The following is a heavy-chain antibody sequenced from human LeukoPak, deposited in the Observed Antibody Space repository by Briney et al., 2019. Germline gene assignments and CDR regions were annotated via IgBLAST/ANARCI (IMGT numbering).Heavy chain of an antibody. Sequence: ASVKVSCKASGYTFTGYYMHWVRQAPGQGLEWMGWINPNSGGTNYAQKFQGRVTMTRDTSISTAYMELSRLRSDDKAVYYCATSTTVTTLLGYWGQGTLVTVSS. J-gene: IGHJ4*02. CDR1: GYTFTGYY. CDR2: INPNSGGT. CDR3: ATSTTVTTLLGY. V-gene: IGHV1-2*02. D-gene: IGHD4-17*01.